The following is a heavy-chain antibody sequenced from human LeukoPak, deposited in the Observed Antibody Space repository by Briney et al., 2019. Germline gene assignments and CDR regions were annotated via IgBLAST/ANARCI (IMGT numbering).Heavy chain of an antibody. Sequence: GGSLRLSCAASGFTFSSYSMNWVRQAPGKGLEWISYISSSGSTIYYAGSVKGRFTISRDNAKNSLYLQMNSLTDEDTAVYYCARGAFFSTYYLGSGSADYWGQGTLVTVSS. CDR1: GFTFSSYS. D-gene: IGHD3-10*01. V-gene: IGHV3-48*02. CDR2: ISSSGSTI. J-gene: IGHJ4*02. CDR3: ARGAFFSTYYLGSGSADY.